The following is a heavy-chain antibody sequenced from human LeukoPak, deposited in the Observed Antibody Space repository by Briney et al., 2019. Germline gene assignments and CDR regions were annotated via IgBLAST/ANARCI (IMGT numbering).Heavy chain of an antibody. CDR2: MNPNSGNT. CDR1: GYTFTNYD. D-gene: IGHD2-2*01. Sequence: ASVKVSCKASGYTFTNYDINWVRQATGQGLEWMGWMNPNSGNTGYAQKFQGRVTMTRNTSISTVYMELSSLRSEDTAVYYCARVSRLRRHIVVVPATMQDSDYDSSGQPLAYWGQGTLVTVSS. V-gene: IGHV1-8*01. CDR3: ARVSRLRRHIVVVPATMQDSDYDSSGQPLAY. J-gene: IGHJ4*02.